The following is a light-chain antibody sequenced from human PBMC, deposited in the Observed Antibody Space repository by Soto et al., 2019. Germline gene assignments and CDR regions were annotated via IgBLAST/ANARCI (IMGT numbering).Light chain of an antibody. CDR1: NIAAKS. CDR2: DDS. J-gene: IGLJ3*02. V-gene: IGLV3-21*02. CDR3: QVLDSTSDHWV. Sequence: SYELTQPPSVSVAPGQTARITCGGDNIAAKSVHWYRQTPGQAPVLVIYDDSDRPSGIPERFSGSNSGNTATLTISRVEAGDEADYYCQVLDSTSDHWVFGGGTKVTVL.